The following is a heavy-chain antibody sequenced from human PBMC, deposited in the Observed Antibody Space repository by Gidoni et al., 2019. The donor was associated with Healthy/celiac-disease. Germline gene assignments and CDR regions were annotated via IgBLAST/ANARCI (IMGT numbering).Heavy chain of an antibody. D-gene: IGHD1-20*01. Sequence: QVQPVESGGGVVQPGRHLRLSCAPAGFTFSSYGMHWVRQAPGKGLGWVAVIWYDGSNKYYADSVKGRFTISRDNSKNTLYLQMNSLRAEDTAVYYCARDISGANLIDYWGQGTLVTVSS. V-gene: IGHV3-33*01. CDR1: GFTFSSYG. CDR2: IWYDGSNK. CDR3: ARDISGANLIDY. J-gene: IGHJ4*02.